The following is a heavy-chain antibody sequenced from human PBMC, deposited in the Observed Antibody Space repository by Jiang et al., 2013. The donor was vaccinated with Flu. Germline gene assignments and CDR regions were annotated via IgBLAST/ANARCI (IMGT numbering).Heavy chain of an antibody. V-gene: IGHV1-18*01. J-gene: IGHJ4*02. D-gene: IGHD6-19*01. CDR1: GIYG. Sequence: GAEVKKPGASVKVSCKTPGIYGISWVRQAPGQGLEWIGWISASNGNKNYSQKFQGRVTMTIDTSTNIAYMELRSLRYDDTAVYYCAKGQFYFDNWGQGTLVAVSS. CDR3: AKGQFYFDN. CDR2: ISASNGNK.